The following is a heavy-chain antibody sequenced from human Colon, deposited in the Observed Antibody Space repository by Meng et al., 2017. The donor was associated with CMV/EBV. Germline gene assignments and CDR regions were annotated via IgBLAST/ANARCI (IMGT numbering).Heavy chain of an antibody. CDR2: IIPIFGTA. V-gene: IGHV1-69*05. CDR1: GTFSSYA. J-gene: IGHJ4*02. CDR3: ARSRVYDSSGYYGSDY. Sequence: GTFSSYAISWVRQAPGQGLEWMGGIIPIFGTANYAQKFQGRVTITTDESTSTAYMELSSLRSEDTAVYYCARSRVYDSSGYYGSDYWGQGTLVTVSS. D-gene: IGHD3-22*01.